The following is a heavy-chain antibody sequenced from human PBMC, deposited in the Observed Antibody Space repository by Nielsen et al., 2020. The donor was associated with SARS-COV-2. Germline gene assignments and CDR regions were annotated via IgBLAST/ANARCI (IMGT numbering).Heavy chain of an antibody. CDR2: INPNSGGT. CDR1: GYTFTGYY. D-gene: IGHD5-18*01. Sequence: ASVKVSCKASGYTFTGYYMHWVRQAPGQGLEWMGRINPNSGGTNYAQKFQGRVTMTRDTSISTAYMELSRLRSDDTAVYYCAAIYSYGRTVLFDYWGQGTLVTVSS. V-gene: IGHV1-2*06. J-gene: IGHJ4*02. CDR3: AAIYSYGRTVLFDY.